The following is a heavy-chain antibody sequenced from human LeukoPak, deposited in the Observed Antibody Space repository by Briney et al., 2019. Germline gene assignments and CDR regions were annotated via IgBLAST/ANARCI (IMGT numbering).Heavy chain of an antibody. J-gene: IGHJ6*03. V-gene: IGHV3-74*01. Sequence: PGGSLRLSCAASGFAFSNYWLHWLPQAPGKGLVWGARINTHGSSTNYADSVKGRFTIYRDNAKNTLYLQMTSLSAEDTAVYYALAGYFYYYMDVWGKGTTVTVSS. D-gene: IGHD6-13*01. CDR1: GFAFSNYW. CDR2: INTHGSST. CDR3: LAGYFYYYMDV.